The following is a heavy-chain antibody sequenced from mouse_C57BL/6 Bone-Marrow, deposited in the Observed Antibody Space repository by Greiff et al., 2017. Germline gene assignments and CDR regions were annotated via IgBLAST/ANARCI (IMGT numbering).Heavy chain of an antibody. CDR1: GYTFTSYW. CDR3: ARDGYGSSYAVVDY. J-gene: IGHJ2*01. Sequence: VQLQQSGAELVMPGASVKLSCKASGYTFTSYWMHWVKQRPGHGLEWIGEIDPSDSYTNYNQKFKGKSTLTVDKSSSTAYMQLSSLTAEDSAVYYCARDGYGSSYAVVDYWGQGTTLTVSS. D-gene: IGHD1-1*01. CDR2: IDPSDSYT. V-gene: IGHV1-69*01.